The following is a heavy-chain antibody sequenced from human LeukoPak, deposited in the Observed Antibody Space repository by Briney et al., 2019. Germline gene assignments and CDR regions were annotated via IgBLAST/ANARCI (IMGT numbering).Heavy chain of an antibody. J-gene: IGHJ4*02. D-gene: IGHD5/OR15-5a*01. V-gene: IGHV3-21*01. CDR2: ISSSSYI. CDR1: GFTFSSYS. Sequence: GGSLRLSCAASGFTFSSYSMNWVRQAPGKGLEWVSSISSSSYIYYADSVKGRFTISRDNAKNSLYLQMNSLRAEDTAVYYCARDLRFSPIDYWGQGTLVTVSS. CDR3: ARDLRFSPIDY.